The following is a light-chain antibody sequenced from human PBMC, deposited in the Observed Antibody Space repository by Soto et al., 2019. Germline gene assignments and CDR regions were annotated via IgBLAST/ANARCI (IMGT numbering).Light chain of an antibody. J-gene: IGLJ2*01. Sequence: QSVLTQPPSTSGTPGQRVTISCSGSSSNIGSNTVHWYQQIPGTAPKLLIYTNNQRSSGVSDRFSGSKSDTSASLVISGLQSEDEADYYCATWDNGLTGVVFGGGTPLTVL. V-gene: IGLV1-44*01. CDR1: SSNIGSNT. CDR3: ATWDNGLTGVV. CDR2: TNN.